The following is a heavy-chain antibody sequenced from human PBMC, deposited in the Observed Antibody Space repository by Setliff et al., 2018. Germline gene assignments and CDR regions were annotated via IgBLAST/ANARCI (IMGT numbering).Heavy chain of an antibody. J-gene: IGHJ4*02. CDR1: GFTFSSYA. V-gene: IGHV3-30*04. CDR3: ARDRVANPSSWPYYFDY. Sequence: QPGGSLRLSCAASGFTFSSYAMHWVRQAPGKGLEWVAVISYDGSNKYYADSVKGRFTISRDNSKNTPYLQMNSLRAEDTAVYYCARDRVANPSSWPYYFDYWGQGTLVTVSS. CDR2: ISYDGSNK. D-gene: IGHD6-13*01.